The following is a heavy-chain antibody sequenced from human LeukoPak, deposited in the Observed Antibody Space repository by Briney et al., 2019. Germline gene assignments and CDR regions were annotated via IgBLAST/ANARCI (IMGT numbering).Heavy chain of an antibody. V-gene: IGHV1-69*13. J-gene: IGHJ5*02. CDR2: IIPIFGTA. CDR3: ASGYSYGYEGYNWFDP. Sequence: GASVKVSCKASGGTFSSYAISWVRQAPGQGLEWMGGIIPIFGTANYAQKFQGRVTITADESTSTAYMELSSLRSEDTAVYYCASGYSYGYEGYNWFDPWGQGTLVTVSS. D-gene: IGHD5-18*01. CDR1: GGTFSSYA.